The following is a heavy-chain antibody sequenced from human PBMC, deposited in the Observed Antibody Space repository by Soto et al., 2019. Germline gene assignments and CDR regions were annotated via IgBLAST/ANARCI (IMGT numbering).Heavy chain of an antibody. D-gene: IGHD5-12*01. J-gene: IGHJ4*02. Sequence: QVQLQESGPGLVKPSETLSLTCSVSGGSVTSGSYYWSWIRQPPGKGLEWIGYIYSSGGTSYNPSLNSRVTISVDTAQNQFSLKLTSVTAADTAVYYCARDGDGYNHWGQGTLVTVSS. V-gene: IGHV4-61*01. CDR1: GGSVTSGSYY. CDR2: IYSSGGT. CDR3: ARDGDGYNH.